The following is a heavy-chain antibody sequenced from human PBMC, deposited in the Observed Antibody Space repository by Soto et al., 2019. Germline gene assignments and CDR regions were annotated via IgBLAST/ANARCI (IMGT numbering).Heavy chain of an antibody. CDR3: TRDNPRLGY. V-gene: IGHV1-18*01. CDR2: VSAYNCNP. J-gene: IGHJ4*02. CDR1: GYTFTSYG. Sequence: QVQLVQAGAEVKKPGASVKVSCKASGYTFTSYGISWVRQAPGQGVEWMGWVSAYNCNPNDAQKLQGRVTMTTDTCTRTACTELSSPGADDTGVYHSTRDNPRLGYWRRGSMVTVSS.